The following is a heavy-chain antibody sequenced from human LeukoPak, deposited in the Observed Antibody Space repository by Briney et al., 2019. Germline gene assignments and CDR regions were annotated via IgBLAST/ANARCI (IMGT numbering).Heavy chain of an antibody. D-gene: IGHD3-22*01. J-gene: IGHJ4*02. CDR3: AKEGRLTVAAVVVENYFDY. V-gene: IGHV3-23*01. Sequence: GGSLRLSCAASGFTFNRAAMSWVRQAPGKGLEWVSGISGSGGDTYYSDSVKGRFTISRDNAKTTVYLQMNSLRTEDTAEYYCAKEGRLTVAAVVVENYFDYWGQGTPVTVS. CDR1: GFTFNRAA. CDR2: ISGSGGDT.